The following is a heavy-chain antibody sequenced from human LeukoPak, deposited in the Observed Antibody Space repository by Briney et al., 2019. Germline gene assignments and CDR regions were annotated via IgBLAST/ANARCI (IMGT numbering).Heavy chain of an antibody. Sequence: PGGSLRLSCAGSGFTFSRYGMHWVRQAPGKGLEWVAVISYDGSNKYYADSVKGRFTISRDNSKNTLYLQMNRLRAEETAIYYSAKSGLEVRGVITSTFDYWGQGTLVTVSS. J-gene: IGHJ4*02. D-gene: IGHD3-10*01. CDR3: AKSGLEVRGVITSTFDY. V-gene: IGHV3-30*18. CDR2: ISYDGSNK. CDR1: GFTFSRYG.